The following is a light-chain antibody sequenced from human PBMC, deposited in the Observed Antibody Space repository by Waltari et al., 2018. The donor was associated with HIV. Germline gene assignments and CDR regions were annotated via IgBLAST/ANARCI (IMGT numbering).Light chain of an antibody. CDR2: RNN. Sequence: QSVLTQPPSASGTPGQRVPITCSGLSSHIGRTYVCWYQQLPGTAPKLLIYRNNHRPSGVPDRFSGSKSGTSASLAISGLRSEDEGDYYCAAWDDNLSGLFGGGTKLTVL. CDR3: AAWDDNLSGL. V-gene: IGLV1-47*01. CDR1: SSHIGRTY. J-gene: IGLJ2*01.